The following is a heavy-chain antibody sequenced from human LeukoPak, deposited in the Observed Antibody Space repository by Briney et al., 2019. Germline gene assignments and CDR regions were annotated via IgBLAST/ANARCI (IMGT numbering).Heavy chain of an antibody. CDR2: IYTSGNTNY. Sequence: PSETLSLTCTVFGGSINNYYWSWIRQPAGKGLEWIGHIYTSGNTNYNYNPSLKSRVSMSIDTSKNQFSLKLSSVAAADTAFYYCATNSSASDAFDIWGQGTKVTVSS. CDR1: GGSINNYY. V-gene: IGHV4-4*07. CDR3: ATNSSASDAFDI. J-gene: IGHJ3*02. D-gene: IGHD6-19*01.